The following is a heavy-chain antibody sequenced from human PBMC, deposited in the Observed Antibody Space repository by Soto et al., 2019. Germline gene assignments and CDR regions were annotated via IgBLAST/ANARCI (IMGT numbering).Heavy chain of an antibody. J-gene: IGHJ6*02. Sequence: ASVKVSCKASGYTFTSYAMHWVRQAPGQRLEWMGWINAGNGNTKYSQKFQGRVTITRDTSASTAYMELSSLRSEDTAVYYCARCGVITFGGVIVMDVWGQGTTVTVSS. D-gene: IGHD3-16*02. CDR1: GYTFTSYA. V-gene: IGHV1-3*01. CDR3: ARCGVITFGGVIVMDV. CDR2: INAGNGNT.